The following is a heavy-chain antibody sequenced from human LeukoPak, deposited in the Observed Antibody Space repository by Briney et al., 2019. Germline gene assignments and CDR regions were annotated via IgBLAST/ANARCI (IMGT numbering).Heavy chain of an antibody. J-gene: IGHJ4*02. CDR2: ISGSGGST. V-gene: IGHV3-23*01. CDR3: VRKLTTGTSRGAFDY. Sequence: GGSLRLSCAASGFTFSSYAMSWVRQAPGKGLEWVSAISGSGGSTYYADSVKGRFTISRDNSKNTLYLQMNSLRAEDTAVYYCVRKLTTGTSRGAFDYWGQGTLVTVSS. D-gene: IGHD1-1*01. CDR1: GFTFSSYA.